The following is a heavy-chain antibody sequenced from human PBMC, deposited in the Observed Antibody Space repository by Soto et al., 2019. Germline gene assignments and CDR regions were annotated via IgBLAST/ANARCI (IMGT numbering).Heavy chain of an antibody. CDR1: GAALNSGNYY. CDR3: ARLRIATNNYKWFDP. J-gene: IGHJ5*02. CDR2: IYVTGAV. D-gene: IGHD2-21*01. V-gene: IGHV4-31*03. Sequence: SETLSLTCSVSGAALNSGNYYWSWIRQVPGKGLEWIGHIYVTGAVDYNPSLRDRITISQDTSERQFSLNLRLVTAADTAVYYCARLRIATNNYKWFDPWGQGALVTVSS.